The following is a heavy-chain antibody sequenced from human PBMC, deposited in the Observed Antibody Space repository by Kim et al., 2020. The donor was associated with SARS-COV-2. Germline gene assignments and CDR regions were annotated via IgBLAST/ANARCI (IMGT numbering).Heavy chain of an antibody. D-gene: IGHD3-22*01. CDR2: INHSGST. CDR1: GGSFSGYY. CDR3: ACEAYYYDKRYYVDD. V-gene: IGHV4-34*01. J-gene: IGHJ4*02. Sequence: SETLSLTCAVYGGSFSGYYWSWIRQPPGKGLEWIGEINHSGSTNYNPSPKSRVTISVDTSKNQFALKLSSVTPADTAVYYCACEAYYYDKRYYVDDWGQGTLVTVSS.